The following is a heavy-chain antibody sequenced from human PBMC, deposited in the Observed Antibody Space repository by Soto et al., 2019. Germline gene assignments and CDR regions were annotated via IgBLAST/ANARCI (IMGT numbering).Heavy chain of an antibody. J-gene: IGHJ4*02. CDR2: INHSGVT. CDR3: ARGQYRRDY. D-gene: IGHD3-16*02. CDR1: GGSFSGHY. V-gene: IGHV4-34*01. Sequence: SETLSLTCAVYGGSFSGHYWNWIRQPPGKGLEWIGEINHSGVTKYNPSLKSRVTISVDTSKNQFFLNLRSVTAADTAVYYCARGQYRRDYWGPGTLVTVSS.